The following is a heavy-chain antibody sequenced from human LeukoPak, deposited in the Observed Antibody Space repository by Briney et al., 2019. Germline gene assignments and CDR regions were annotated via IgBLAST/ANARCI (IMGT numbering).Heavy chain of an antibody. J-gene: IGHJ6*03. D-gene: IGHD2-8*01. CDR1: GFTFSSYA. CDR3: AKAGYCATAGCPDYYYMDV. V-gene: IGHV3-30*02. Sequence: PGGSLRLSCAASGFTFSSYAMHWVRQAPGKGLEWVAFIRYDGSNKFYADSVKGRFAISRDTSKNTLYLQMNSLGTEDSAMYYCAKAGYCATAGCPDYYYMDVWGRGTTVTVSS. CDR2: IRYDGSNK.